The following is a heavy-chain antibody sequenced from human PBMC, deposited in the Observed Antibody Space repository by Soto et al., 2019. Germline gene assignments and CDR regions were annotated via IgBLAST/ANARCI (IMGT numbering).Heavy chain of an antibody. CDR2: ISGSGGST. D-gene: IGHD3-22*01. Sequence: HPGGSLRLSCAASGFTFSSYAMSWVRQAPGKGLEWVSAISGSGGSTYYADSVKGRFTISRDNSKNTLYLQMNSLRAEDTAVYYCARDISSGYYAYQEPGWFDPWGQGTQVTVSS. J-gene: IGHJ5*02. CDR3: ARDISSGYYAYQEPGWFDP. V-gene: IGHV3-23*01. CDR1: GFTFSSYA.